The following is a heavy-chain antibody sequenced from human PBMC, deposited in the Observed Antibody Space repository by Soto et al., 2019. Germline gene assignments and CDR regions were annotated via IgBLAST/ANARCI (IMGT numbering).Heavy chain of an antibody. D-gene: IGHD2-21*02. Sequence: PSETLSLTCAVYGGSFSGYYWNWIRQPPGKGLEWIGEINPSGGSPYNASLKSRVTISLDTSTNQVSLKLNSVTAADTAVYYCARDLWGYCGADCYPLDVWGQGTMVTVSS. V-gene: IGHV4-34*01. CDR1: GGSFSGYY. CDR3: ARDLWGYCGADCYPLDV. CDR2: INPSGGS. J-gene: IGHJ6*02.